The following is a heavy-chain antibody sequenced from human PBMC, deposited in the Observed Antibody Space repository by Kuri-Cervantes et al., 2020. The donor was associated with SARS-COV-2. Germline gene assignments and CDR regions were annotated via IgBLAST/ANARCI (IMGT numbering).Heavy chain of an antibody. V-gene: IGHV3-30-3*01. D-gene: IGHD2-15*01. CDR3: AKDPHGIVVVVAAVDY. CDR1: GLTFSSYA. CDR2: ISYDGSNK. Sequence: GESLKISCAASGLTFSSYAMHWVRQAPGKGLEWVSLISYDGSNKYYADSVKGRFTISRDNSKNTLYLQMNSLRAEDTAVYYCAKDPHGIVVVVAAVDYWGQGTLVTVSS. J-gene: IGHJ4*02.